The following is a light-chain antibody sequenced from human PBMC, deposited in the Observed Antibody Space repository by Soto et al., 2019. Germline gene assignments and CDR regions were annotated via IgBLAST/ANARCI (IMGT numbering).Light chain of an antibody. Sequence: EIVLTQSPGTLSLSPGERVTLSCRASQSVSDSYLAWYQQKPGQSPRLLIHGASGRATGIPARFSGSGSGTDFTLTISRLEPEDCGVYYCQQSGGSPPYTFGQGTRLEIK. CDR3: QQSGGSPPYT. CDR2: GAS. V-gene: IGKV3-20*01. CDR1: QSVSDSY. J-gene: IGKJ2*01.